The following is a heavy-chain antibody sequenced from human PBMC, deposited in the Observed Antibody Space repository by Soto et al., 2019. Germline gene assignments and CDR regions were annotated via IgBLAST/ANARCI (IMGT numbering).Heavy chain of an antibody. Sequence: EGQLLQSGGGLVQPGESLRDSCAASGFTFSSSGMSWVRHAPGKGLEWVSSISVRGDYRYYADSVKGRFTISRDNSKNTLYLQMNSLTAEDTAVYYCANHGGFDFWGQGTMVAVSS. CDR1: GFTFSSSG. D-gene: IGHD4-17*01. CDR3: ANHGGFDF. J-gene: IGHJ3*01. V-gene: IGHV3-23*01. CDR2: ISVRGDYR.